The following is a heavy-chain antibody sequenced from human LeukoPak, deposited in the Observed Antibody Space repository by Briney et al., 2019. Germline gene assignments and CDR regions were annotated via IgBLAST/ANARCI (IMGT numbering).Heavy chain of an antibody. CDR1: GYTFTGYY. CDR2: INPNSGGT. V-gene: IGHV1-2*04. D-gene: IGHD6-13*01. J-gene: IGHJ4*02. CDR3: ARGGTESSHSSSRRYYFGY. Sequence: ASVTVSCKASGYTFTGYYMHWVRQAPGQGLEWMGWINPNSGGTNYAQKFQGWVTMTRDTSISTAYMELSRLRSDDTAVYYCARGGTESSHSSSRRYYFGYWGQGTLVTVSS.